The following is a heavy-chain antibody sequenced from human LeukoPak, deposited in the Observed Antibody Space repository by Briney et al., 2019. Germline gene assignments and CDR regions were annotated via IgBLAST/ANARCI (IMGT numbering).Heavy chain of an antibody. Sequence: GGSLRLSCAASGFTFSSYSMNWVRQAPGKGLEWVSSISSSSSYIYYADSVKGRFTISRDNAKNSLYLQVNSLRAEDAAVYYCARACRKYYDFWSGYPEYYYYGMDVWGQGTTVTVSS. CDR3: ARACRKYYDFWSGYPEYYYYGMDV. V-gene: IGHV3-21*01. CDR2: ISSSSSYI. CDR1: GFTFSSYS. D-gene: IGHD3-3*01. J-gene: IGHJ6*02.